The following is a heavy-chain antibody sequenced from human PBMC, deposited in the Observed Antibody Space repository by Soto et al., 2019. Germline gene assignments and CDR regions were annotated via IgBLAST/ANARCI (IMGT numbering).Heavy chain of an antibody. CDR3: ARPKAGHGGHYCYYYGMDV. Sequence: SETLSLTCTVSGGSISSSSYYWGWIRQPPGKGLEWIGSIYYSGSTYYNPSLKSRVTISVDTSKNQFSLKLSSVTAADTAVYYCARPKAGHGGHYCYYYGMDVWGQGTTVTVSS. D-gene: IGHD3-16*01. V-gene: IGHV4-39*01. CDR2: IYYSGST. J-gene: IGHJ6*02. CDR1: GGSISSSSYY.